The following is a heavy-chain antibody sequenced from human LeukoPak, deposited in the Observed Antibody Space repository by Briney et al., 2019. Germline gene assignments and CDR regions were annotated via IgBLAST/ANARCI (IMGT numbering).Heavy chain of an antibody. D-gene: IGHD3-22*01. J-gene: IGHJ4*02. CDR2: ISGSGGST. CDR3: AKGDYYDSIGVTPFDY. Sequence: GGSLRLSCAASGFTFSSYAMSWVRQAPGKGLEWVSAISGSGGSTYYADSVKGRFTISRDNSKNTLYLQMNSLRAEDTAVYYCAKGDYYDSIGVTPFDYWGQGTLVTVSS. V-gene: IGHV3-23*01. CDR1: GFTFSSYA.